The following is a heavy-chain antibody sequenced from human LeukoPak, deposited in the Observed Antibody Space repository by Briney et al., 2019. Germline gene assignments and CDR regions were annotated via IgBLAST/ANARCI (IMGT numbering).Heavy chain of an antibody. J-gene: IGHJ4*02. CDR1: GFTFSSYG. V-gene: IGHV3-15*01. D-gene: IGHD5-24*01. Sequence: GGSLRLSCAASGFTFSSYGMTWVRQAPGKGLEWVGRIKSETDGGTTDYAAPVKGRFAISRDDSKNTLYLQMNSLKTEDTAVYYCITYYPSRGYKGSYWGQGTLVTVSS. CDR2: IKSETDGGTT. CDR3: ITYYPSRGYKGSY.